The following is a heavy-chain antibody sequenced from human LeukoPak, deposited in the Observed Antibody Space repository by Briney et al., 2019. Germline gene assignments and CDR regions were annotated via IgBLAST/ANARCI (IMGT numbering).Heavy chain of an antibody. D-gene: IGHD3-22*01. V-gene: IGHV3-23*01. CDR2: ISGNGLGT. CDR3: AKDANYLRSSGYLIPIDF. J-gene: IGHJ4*02. Sequence: GGSLRLSCAASGFTFSRNAMNWVRQAPGKGPEWVAAISGNGLGTYYADSVKGRFNISRDNSRNTLYLQMNSLRIEDTAFYYCAKDANYLRSSGYLIPIDFWGQGTLVTVSS. CDR1: GFTFSRNA.